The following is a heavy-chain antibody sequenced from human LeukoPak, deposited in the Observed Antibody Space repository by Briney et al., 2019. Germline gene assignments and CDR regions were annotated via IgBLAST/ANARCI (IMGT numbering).Heavy chain of an antibody. CDR2: ISSSGSTI. CDR1: GFTFSSYE. V-gene: IGHV3-48*03. J-gene: IGHJ4*02. Sequence: GGSLRLSCAASGFTFSSYEMNWVRQAPGKGLEWVSYISSSGSTIYYADSVKGRFTISRDNAKNSLYLQMNSLRAEDTAVYYCARGQAAAGTGMDFDYRGQGTLVTVSS. D-gene: IGHD6-13*01. CDR3: ARGQAAAGTGMDFDY.